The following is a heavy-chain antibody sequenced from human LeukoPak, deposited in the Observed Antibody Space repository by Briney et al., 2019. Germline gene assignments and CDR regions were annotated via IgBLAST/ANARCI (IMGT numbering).Heavy chain of an antibody. CDR2: IKDDGREK. J-gene: IGHJ4*02. V-gene: IGHV3-7*01. CDR1: GFTFNNYW. CDR3: ARVAWPYYFDS. Sequence: GGSLRLSCAASGFTFNNYWVNWGRETPGKGLEWGANIKDDGREKYYLDSVKGRFTISRDNAKNSLYLQMNGLRAEDTAVYYCARVAWPYYFDSWGQRTLVTVSS.